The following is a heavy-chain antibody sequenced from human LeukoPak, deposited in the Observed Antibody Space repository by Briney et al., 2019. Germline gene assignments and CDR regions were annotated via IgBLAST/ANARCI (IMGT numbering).Heavy chain of an antibody. CDR2: INHSGST. CDR3: ARFGGNSHARY. J-gene: IGHJ4*02. D-gene: IGHD4-23*01. V-gene: IGHV4-34*01. CDR1: GGSFSCYY. Sequence: SETLSLTCAVYGGSFSCYYWSWIRQPPGKGLEWIGEINHSGSTNYNPSLKSRVTISVDTSKNQFSLKLSSVTAADTAVYYCARFGGNSHARYWGQGTLVTVSS.